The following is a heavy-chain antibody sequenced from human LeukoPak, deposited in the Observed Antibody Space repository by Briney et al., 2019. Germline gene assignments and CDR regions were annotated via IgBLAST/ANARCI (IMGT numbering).Heavy chain of an antibody. D-gene: IGHD3-22*01. CDR3: AGAVGATSKYDSSGTKYYYFDY. Sequence: ASVKVSCKASGYTFTSYAMNWVRQAPGQGLEWMGWINTNTGNPTYAQGFTGRFVFSLDTSVSTAYLQISSLKAEDTAVYYCAGAVGATSKYDSSGTKYYYFDYWGQGTLVTVSS. J-gene: IGHJ4*02. CDR2: INTNTGNP. CDR1: GYTFTSYA. V-gene: IGHV7-4-1*02.